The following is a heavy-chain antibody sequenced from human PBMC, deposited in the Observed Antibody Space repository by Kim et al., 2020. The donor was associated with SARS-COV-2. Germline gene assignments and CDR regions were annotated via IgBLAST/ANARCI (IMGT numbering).Heavy chain of an antibody. CDR1: GGSISSGGYY. D-gene: IGHD6-13*01. Sequence: SETLSLTCTVSGGSISSGGYYWSWIRQHPGKGLEWIGYIYYSGSTYYNPSLKSRVTISVDTSKNQFSLKLSSVTAADTAVYYCARDPVQQPWYFDLWGRGTLVTVSS. CDR3: ARDPVQQPWYFDL. CDR2: IYYSGST. J-gene: IGHJ2*01. V-gene: IGHV4-31*03.